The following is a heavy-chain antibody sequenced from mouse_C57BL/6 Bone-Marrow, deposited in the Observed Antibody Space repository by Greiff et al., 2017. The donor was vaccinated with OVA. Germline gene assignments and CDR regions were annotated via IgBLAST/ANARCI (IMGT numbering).Heavy chain of an antibody. J-gene: IGHJ2*01. CDR3: ARPFYYVYDEYY. V-gene: IGHV1-55*01. CDR2: IYPGSGST. D-gene: IGHD2-2*01. CDR1: GYTFTSYW. Sequence: VQLQQPGAELVKPGASVKMSCEASGYTFTSYWITWVKQRPGQGLEWIGDIYPGSGSTNYNEKFKSKATLTVDTSSSTAYMQLSSLTSEDSAVYYCARPFYYVYDEYYWGQGTTLTVSS.